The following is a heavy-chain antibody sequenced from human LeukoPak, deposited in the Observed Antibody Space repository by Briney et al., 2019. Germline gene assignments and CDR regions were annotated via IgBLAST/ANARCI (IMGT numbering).Heavy chain of an antibody. V-gene: IGHV3-20*04. D-gene: IGHD3-22*01. J-gene: IGHJ4*02. CDR2: INWNGGST. CDR3: ARYYYDSSGYLYYFDY. CDR1: GFSVSSTY. Sequence: PGGSLRLSCAASGFSVSSTYMSWVRQAPGKGLEWVSGINWNGGSTGYADSVKGRFTISRDNAKNSLYLQMNSLRAEDTALYYCARYYYDSSGYLYYFDYWGQGTLVTVSS.